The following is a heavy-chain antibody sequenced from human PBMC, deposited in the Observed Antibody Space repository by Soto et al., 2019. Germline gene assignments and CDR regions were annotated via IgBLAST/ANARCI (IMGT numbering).Heavy chain of an antibody. CDR2: IYYSGST. D-gene: IGHD4-4*01. J-gene: IGHJ6*02. Sequence: TLSLTCAVYGGSFSGYYWSWIRQHPGKGLEWIGYIYYSGSTYYNPSLKSQVTISVDTSKNQFSLKLSSVTAADTAVYYCARDGRDYRNYYGMDVWGQGTTVTVSS. CDR3: ARDGRDYRNYYGMDV. V-gene: IGHV4-31*11. CDR1: GGSFSGYY.